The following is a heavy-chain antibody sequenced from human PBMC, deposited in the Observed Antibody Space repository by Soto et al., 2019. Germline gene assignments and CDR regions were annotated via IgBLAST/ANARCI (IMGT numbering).Heavy chain of an antibody. CDR3: TTPEYCSGGRCYSGVIS. CDR2: IKSKTDGGTT. D-gene: IGHD2-15*01. J-gene: IGHJ4*02. CDR1: GFTFSNAW. Sequence: EVQLVESGGGLVKPGGSLRLSCAASGFTFSNAWMSWVRQAPGKGLEWFGSIKSKTDGGTTDYAAPVKGRFTISRDDSTNTLYLQMNSLKTEDTAVYYCTTPEYCSGGRCYSGVISWVQGTLVTVSS. V-gene: IGHV3-15*01.